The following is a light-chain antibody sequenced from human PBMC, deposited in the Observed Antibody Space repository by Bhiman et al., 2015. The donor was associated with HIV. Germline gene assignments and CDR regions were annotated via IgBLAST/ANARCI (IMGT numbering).Light chain of an antibody. CDR2: DVS. CDR3: SSYTSSTGA. CDR1: SSDVGVYNL. Sequence: QSALTQPPSASGSRGQSVIISCTGTSSDVGVYNLVSWYQHHPGKAPKLMIYDVSKRPSGVSNRFSGSKSGNTASLTISGLQAEDEAEYYCSSYTSSTGAFGGGTKLTVL. V-gene: IGLV2-14*03. J-gene: IGLJ2*01.